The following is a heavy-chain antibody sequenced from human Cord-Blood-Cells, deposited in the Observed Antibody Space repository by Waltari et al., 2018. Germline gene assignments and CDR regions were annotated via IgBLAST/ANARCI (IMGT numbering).Heavy chain of an antibody. CDR2: IYPGDSDN. CDR3: ARRAGSYWFDP. V-gene: IGHV5-51*01. D-gene: IGHD3-10*01. Sequence: GIIYPGDSDNRYSPSFQGQVSISADKSISTAYLQWSSLKASDTAMYYCARRAGSYWFDPWGQGTLVTVSS. J-gene: IGHJ5*02.